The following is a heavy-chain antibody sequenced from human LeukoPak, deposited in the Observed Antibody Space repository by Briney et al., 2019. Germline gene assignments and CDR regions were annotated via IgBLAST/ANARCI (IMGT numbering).Heavy chain of an antibody. CDR2: IIPIFGTA. CDR3: ARRGYSSSRHYYYYGMDV. Sequence: ASVKVSCKASGGTFSSYAISWVRQAPGQGLEWMGGIIPIFGTANYAQKFQGRVTITADESTSTAYMELSSLRSEDTAVYYCARRGYSSSRHYYYYGMDVWGQGTTVTVSS. CDR1: GGTFSSYA. J-gene: IGHJ6*02. D-gene: IGHD6-13*01. V-gene: IGHV1-69*13.